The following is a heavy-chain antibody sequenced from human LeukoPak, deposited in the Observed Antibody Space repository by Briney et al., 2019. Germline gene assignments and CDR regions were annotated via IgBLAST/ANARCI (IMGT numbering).Heavy chain of an antibody. D-gene: IGHD5-12*01. J-gene: IGHJ4*02. CDR3: ARVTGYDWESSYDY. CDR1: SNSFSSISYS. V-gene: IGHV4-30-4*07. Sequence: ASETLSLTCAVSSNSFSSISYSWSWIRQPPGKALEWIGYIYYSGSTYSNPSFKSRVTISVDTSKNQFSLKLSSVTAADTAVYYCARVTGYDWESSYDYWGQGTLVTVSS. CDR2: IYYSGST.